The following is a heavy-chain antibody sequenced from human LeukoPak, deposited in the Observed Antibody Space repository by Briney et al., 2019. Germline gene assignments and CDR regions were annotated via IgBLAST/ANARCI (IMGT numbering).Heavy chain of an antibody. CDR1: GFTLSSYS. CDR2: ISSSSSYI. J-gene: IGHJ4*02. D-gene: IGHD2-2*01. Sequence: GGSLRLSCAASGFTLSSYSMNWVRQAPGKGLKWVSSISSSSSYIYYADSVKGRFTISRDNAKNSLYLQMNSLRAEDTAVYYCARAVRFCSSISCYDNYFDYWGQGTLVTVSS. CDR3: ARAVRFCSSISCYDNYFDY. V-gene: IGHV3-21*01.